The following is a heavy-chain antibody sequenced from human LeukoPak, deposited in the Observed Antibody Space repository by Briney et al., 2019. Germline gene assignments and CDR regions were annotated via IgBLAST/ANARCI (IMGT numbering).Heavy chain of an antibody. J-gene: IGHJ6*03. Sequence: GGSLRLSRAASGFTFSSYAMSWVRQAPGKGLEGVANIKQDGSEKYYVDSVKGRFTISRDNAKNSLYLQMNSLRAEDTAVYYCARDNSLRYFDPYYYYYYMDVWGKGTAVTISS. CDR2: IKQDGSEK. D-gene: IGHD3-9*01. V-gene: IGHV3-7*01. CDR3: ARDNSLRYFDPYYYYYYMDV. CDR1: GFTFSSYA.